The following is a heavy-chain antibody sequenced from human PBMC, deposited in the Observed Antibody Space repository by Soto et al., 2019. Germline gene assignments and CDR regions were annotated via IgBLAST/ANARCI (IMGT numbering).Heavy chain of an antibody. CDR1: GFTFNSYG. J-gene: IGHJ3*02. V-gene: IGHV3-30*03. CDR3: ARANNGIYGDFET. D-gene: IGHD2-8*01. Sequence: QVQVVESGGDVVQPGRSLRLSCAASGFTFNSYGMHWVRQAPGKGLEWVAVLSYNEDTKYYADSVKGRFTVSEARTKNTLFLQINGLGAEDTALYYCARANNGIYGDFETWGQGAVVTVSS. CDR2: LSYNEDTK.